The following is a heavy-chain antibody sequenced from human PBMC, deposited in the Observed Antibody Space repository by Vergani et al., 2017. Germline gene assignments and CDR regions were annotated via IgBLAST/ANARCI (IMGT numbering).Heavy chain of an antibody. D-gene: IGHD6-6*01. CDR3: ARYRAGAARYWYFDL. CDR1: GFTFSSYS. J-gene: IGHJ2*01. CDR2: ISSSSSTI. Sequence: EVQLVESGGGLVQPGGSLRLSCAASGFTFSSYSMNWVRQAPGKGLEWVSYISSSSSTIYYADSVKGRFTISRDNAKNSLYLQMNSLRAEDTSVYYCARYRAGAARYWYFDLWGRGTLVTVSS. V-gene: IGHV3-48*01.